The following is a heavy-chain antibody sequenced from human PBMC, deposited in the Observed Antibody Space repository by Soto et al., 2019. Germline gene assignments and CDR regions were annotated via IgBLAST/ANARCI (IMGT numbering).Heavy chain of an antibody. CDR1: GFTFSNAW. V-gene: IGHV3-15*01. Sequence: EVQLVESGGGLVQPGGSLRLSCAASGFTFSNAWMSWVRQAPGKGLEWVGRIKSKYDGGTTDYAAPVKGRFTISRDDSKTTLYLQMNSLKTEDTAVYYCSTDFPPSSEVDYWGQGTLVTVSS. CDR3: STDFPPSSEVDY. J-gene: IGHJ4*02. CDR2: IKSKYDGGTT.